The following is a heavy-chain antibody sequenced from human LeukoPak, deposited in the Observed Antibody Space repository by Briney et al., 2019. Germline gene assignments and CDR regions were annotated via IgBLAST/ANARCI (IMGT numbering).Heavy chain of an antibody. V-gene: IGHV3-23*01. Sequence: GGSLRLSCAATGFPLSNYAMSWVRQAPGKGLEWVSGISGSGGYTDHADFVKGRFTISRDNSKNRLYLQMNTLRAEDTAVYYCAKSLGLFAWFGELFDPFDSWGQGTLVTVSS. CDR2: ISGSGGYT. CDR1: GFPLSNYA. D-gene: IGHD3-10*01. J-gene: IGHJ4*02. CDR3: AKSLGLFAWFGELFDPFDS.